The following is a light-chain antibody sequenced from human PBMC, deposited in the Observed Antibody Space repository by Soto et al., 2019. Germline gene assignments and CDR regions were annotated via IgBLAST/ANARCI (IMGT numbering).Light chain of an antibody. CDR2: DAS. V-gene: IGKV3-20*01. Sequence: EIVLTQSPATLSLSPGERATLSCRASQSVSSYLAWYQQKPGQAPRLLIYDASNRATGIPDRFSGGGSGTDFTLTISRLEPEDFAVYYCQQYGSSLFTFGPGTNVDIK. CDR1: QSVSSY. CDR3: QQYGSSLFT. J-gene: IGKJ3*01.